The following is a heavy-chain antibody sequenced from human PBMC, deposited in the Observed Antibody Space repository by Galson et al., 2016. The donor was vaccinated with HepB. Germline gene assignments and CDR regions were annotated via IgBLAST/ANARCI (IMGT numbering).Heavy chain of an antibody. CDR2: TYYRSKWYN. Sequence: CAISGDSVSSHSATWNWIRQSPSRGLEWLGRTYYRSKWYNDYALSVKSRITINPDTSKNQFSLQLNSVTPEDTAVYYCARVRSGYSGYANPYYYGMDVWGQGTPVTASS. CDR1: GDSVSSHSAT. D-gene: IGHD5-12*01. CDR3: ARVRSGYSGYANPYYYGMDV. V-gene: IGHV6-1*01. J-gene: IGHJ6*02.